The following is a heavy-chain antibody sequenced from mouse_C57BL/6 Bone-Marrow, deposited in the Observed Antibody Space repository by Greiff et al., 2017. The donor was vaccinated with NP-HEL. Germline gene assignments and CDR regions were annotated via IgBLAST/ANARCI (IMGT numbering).Heavy chain of an antibody. J-gene: IGHJ2*01. CDR2: IDPSDSYT. Sequence: VQLQQPGAELVRPGTSVKLSCKASGYTFTSYWMHWVKQRPGQGLEWIGVIDPSDSYTNYNQKFKGKATLTVDTSSSTAYMQLSSLTSEDSAVYYCARRHYWGQGTTLTVSS. CDR3: ARRHY. CDR1: GYTFTSYW. V-gene: IGHV1-59*01.